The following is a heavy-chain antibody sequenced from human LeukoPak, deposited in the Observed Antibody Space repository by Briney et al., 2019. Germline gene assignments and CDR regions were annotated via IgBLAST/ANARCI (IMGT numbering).Heavy chain of an antibody. CDR3: AKSPLGGQQLVVGAFDI. J-gene: IGHJ3*02. CDR2: ISWNSGSI. Sequence: GGSLRLSCAASGFTFDDYAMHWVRQAPGKGLEWVSGISWNSGSIGYADSVKGRFTISRDNAKNSLYLQMNSLRAEDTALYYCAKSPLGGQQLVVGAFDIWGQGTMVTVSS. D-gene: IGHD6-13*01. V-gene: IGHV3-9*01. CDR1: GFTFDDYA.